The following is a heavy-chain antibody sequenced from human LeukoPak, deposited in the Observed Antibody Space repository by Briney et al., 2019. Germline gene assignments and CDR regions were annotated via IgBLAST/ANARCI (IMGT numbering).Heavy chain of an antibody. CDR3: ARGAVAEQSEYFQY. D-gene: IGHD6-19*01. Sequence: ASVKVSCKASGYSFTDYYMHWVRQAPGQGLEWMGWINPNIRGTNDAQKFTGRVTMTRDTSISTAYMEVSRLRSDDTAVYYCARGAVAEQSEYFQYWGQGTLVTVSS. J-gene: IGHJ1*01. CDR1: GYSFTDYY. CDR2: INPNIRGT. V-gene: IGHV1-2*02.